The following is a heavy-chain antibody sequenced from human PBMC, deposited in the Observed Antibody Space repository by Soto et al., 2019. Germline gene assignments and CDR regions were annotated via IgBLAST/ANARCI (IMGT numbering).Heavy chain of an antibody. V-gene: IGHV3-11*01. CDR1: GFTVSDYH. CDR3: ARGPHGFLELSSVFAFDI. CDR2: INDSGDTI. Sequence: QGQLVQSGGGLVKPGGSLRLSCAASGFTVSDYHMIWIRQAPGKGLEWVSYINDSGDTIYYLDSLKGRITISRDNAKNSLFLQINSLRAEDTAVYYCARGPHGFLELSSVFAFDIWGQGTMVTVSS. J-gene: IGHJ3*02. D-gene: IGHD3-3*01.